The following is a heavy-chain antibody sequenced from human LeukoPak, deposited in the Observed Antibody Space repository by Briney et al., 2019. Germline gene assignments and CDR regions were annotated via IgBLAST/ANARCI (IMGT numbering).Heavy chain of an antibody. CDR1: GFTFISYA. J-gene: IGHJ4*02. Sequence: PGGSLRLSCEASGFTFISYAMSWVRQAPGKGLEWVSGVSGSGGGTYYTDFVKGRFTISRDNSKNTLFLQMNSLRVEDTAVYYCANLRGRGAYACSGASCYSYWGKGTLVTVSP. CDR2: VSGSGGGT. CDR3: ANLRGRGAYACSGASCYSY. D-gene: IGHD2-15*01. V-gene: IGHV3-23*01.